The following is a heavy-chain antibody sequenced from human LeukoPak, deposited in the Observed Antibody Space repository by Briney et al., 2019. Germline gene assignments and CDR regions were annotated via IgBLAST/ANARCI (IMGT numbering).Heavy chain of an antibody. D-gene: IGHD4-17*01. CDR2: IKQDGSEK. V-gene: IGHV3-7*01. Sequence: GGSLRLSCAASGFTFSNYWMSWVRQAPGKGLEWVANIKQDGSEKYYVDSVKGRFTISRDNAKNSLYLQMNSLRAEDTAVYYCARAGDMTTVTKGYFDYWGQGTLVTVSS. CDR3: ARAGDMTTVTKGYFDY. J-gene: IGHJ4*02. CDR1: GFTFSNYW.